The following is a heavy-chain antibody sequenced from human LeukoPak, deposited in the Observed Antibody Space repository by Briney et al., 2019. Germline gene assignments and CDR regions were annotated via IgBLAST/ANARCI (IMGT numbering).Heavy chain of an antibody. V-gene: IGHV1-18*01. CDR3: ARDNSGLEY. CDR1: GYTFINYH. J-gene: IGHJ4*02. CDR2: ISGNTGNT. Sequence: ASVKVSCKASGYTFINYHISWVRQAPGQGLEWMGWISGNTGNTNYAQKLQGRVTMTTDRSTSTAYMELRSLRSDDTAVYYCARDNSGLEYWGQGTLVTVFS.